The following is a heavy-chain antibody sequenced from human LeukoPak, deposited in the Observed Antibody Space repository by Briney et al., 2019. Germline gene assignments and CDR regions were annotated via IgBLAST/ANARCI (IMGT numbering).Heavy chain of an antibody. J-gene: IGHJ4*02. CDR1: GYTFTGYY. V-gene: IGHV1-2*02. Sequence: ASVKVSCKASGYTFTGYYMHWVRQAPGQGLEWMGWINPNSGGTNYAQKFQGRVTMTRDTSISTVYMELSRLRSDDTAVYYCARAQSQRGYSYVDYWGQGTLVTVSS. CDR2: INPNSGGT. D-gene: IGHD5-18*01. CDR3: ARAQSQRGYSYVDY.